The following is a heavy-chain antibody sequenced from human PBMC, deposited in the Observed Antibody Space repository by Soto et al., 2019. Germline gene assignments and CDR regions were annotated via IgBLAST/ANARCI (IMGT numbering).Heavy chain of an antibody. CDR3: ARPSYSFGTSGYYPFDY. D-gene: IGHD3-22*01. V-gene: IGHV4-39*01. J-gene: IGHJ4*02. Sequence: PSETLSLTCSVSGDFISNTTYYWGWVRQAPGKGLEWVGSIYFSGSGTSHYNPSLKSRVTISVDTSKNQFSLKLTSVTAADTAVYYCARPSYSFGTSGYYPFDYWGQGTLVTVYS. CDR2: IYFSGSGTS. CDR1: GDFISNTTYY.